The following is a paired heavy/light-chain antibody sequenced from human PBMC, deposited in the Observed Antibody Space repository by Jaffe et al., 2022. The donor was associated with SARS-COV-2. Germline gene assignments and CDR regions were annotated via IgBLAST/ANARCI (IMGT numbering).Heavy chain of an antibody. D-gene: IGHD2-8*01. CDR3: AKEGYCSNGVCYTSALDM. V-gene: IGHV3-9*01. CDR1: GFTFDDYA. Sequence: EVQLVESGGGLVQPGRSLRLSCAASGFTFDDYAMHWVRQAPGKGLEWVSGISWNSGSIGYVDSVKGRFTISRDNAKKSLYLQMNSLRAEDTALYYCAKEGYCSNGVCYTSALDMWGQGTMVIVSS. CDR2: ISWNSGSI. J-gene: IGHJ3*02.
Light chain of an antibody. CDR1: QSVPSNY. CDR2: GAS. CDR3: QQYGSSPRT. V-gene: IGKV3-20*01. Sequence: EIVLTQSPGTLSLSPGERATLSCRASQSVPSNYLAWYHQKPGQAPRLLIYGASSRATGIPDRFSGSGSGTDFTLTISRLEPEDFAVYYCQQYGSSPRTFGLGTKVEIK. J-gene: IGKJ1*01.